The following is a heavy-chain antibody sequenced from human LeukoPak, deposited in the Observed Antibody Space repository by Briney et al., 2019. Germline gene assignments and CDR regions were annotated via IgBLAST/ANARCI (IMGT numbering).Heavy chain of an antibody. CDR1: GFTFNSYA. J-gene: IGHJ4*02. CDR3: TKCAAGGGSCYGWY. D-gene: IGHD2-15*01. Sequence: GGSLRLSCAASGFTFNSYAMTWVRQAPGKGLEWVSAITSGGDTYYADSVKGRFTISRDNSKNTLYLQMSNLGAEDTAVHYCTKCAAGGGSCYGWYWGQGTLVTVSS. V-gene: IGHV3-23*01. CDR2: ITSGGDT.